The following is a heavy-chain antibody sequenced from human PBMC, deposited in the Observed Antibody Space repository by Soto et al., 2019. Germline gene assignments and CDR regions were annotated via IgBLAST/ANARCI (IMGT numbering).Heavy chain of an antibody. D-gene: IGHD3-22*01. J-gene: IGHJ4*02. CDR1: GFTFSSYG. CDR3: AKDRGHPAGSSGYSHFDY. V-gene: IGHV3-30*18. Sequence: PGGSLRLSCAASGFTFSSYGMHWVRQAPGKGLEWVAVISYDGSNKYYADSVKGRFTISRDNSKNTLYLQMNSLRAEDTAVYYCAKDRGHPAGSSGYSHFDYWGQGTLVTVSS. CDR2: ISYDGSNK.